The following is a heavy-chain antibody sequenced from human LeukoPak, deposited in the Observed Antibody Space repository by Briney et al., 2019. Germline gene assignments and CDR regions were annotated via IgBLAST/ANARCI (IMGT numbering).Heavy chain of an antibody. D-gene: IGHD3-22*01. V-gene: IGHV3-9*03. CDR3: AKDMGSGYEHDAFDI. CDR2: ISWNNGSI. J-gene: IGHJ3*02. CDR1: GFTFDDYA. Sequence: PGRSLRLSCAASGFTFDDYAMHWVRHAPGKGLEWVSGISWNNGSIGYADSVKGRFTISRDNAKNSLYLQMNSLRAEDMALYYCAKDMGSGYEHDAFDIWGQGTMVTVSS.